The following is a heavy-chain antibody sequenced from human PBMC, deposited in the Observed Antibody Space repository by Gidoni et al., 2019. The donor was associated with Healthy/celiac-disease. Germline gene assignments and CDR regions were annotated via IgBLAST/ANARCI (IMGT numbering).Heavy chain of an antibody. CDR3: SKGPGYDFWSGYEFDY. CDR2: ISGDGGST. D-gene: IGHD3-3*01. J-gene: IGHJ4*02. V-gene: IGHV3-43*02. Sequence: EVQLVESGGGVVQPGGSLRLSCAASGFSFADYAMHWVRQAPGKGLEWVSLISGDGGSTYYADSVKGRFTISRDNSKNSLYLQMNSLRTEDTALYYCSKGPGYDFWSGYEFDYWGQGTLVTVSS. CDR1: GFSFADYA.